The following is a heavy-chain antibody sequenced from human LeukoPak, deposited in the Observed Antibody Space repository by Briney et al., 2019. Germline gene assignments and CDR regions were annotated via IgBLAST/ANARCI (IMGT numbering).Heavy chain of an antibody. V-gene: IGHV3-20*04. CDR2: INWNGGST. CDR1: GFTFDDYG. D-gene: IGHD5-24*01. CDR3: ARALPGMATITGPFDY. J-gene: IGHJ4*02. Sequence: GSLRLSCAASGFTFDDYGMSWVRQAPGKGLEWVSGINWNGGSTGYADSVKGRFTISRDNAKNSLYLQMNSLRAEDTALYYCARALPGMATITGPFDYWGQGTLVTVSS.